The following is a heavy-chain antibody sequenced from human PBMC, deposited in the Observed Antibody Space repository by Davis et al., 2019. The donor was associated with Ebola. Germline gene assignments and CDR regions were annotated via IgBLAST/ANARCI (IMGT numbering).Heavy chain of an antibody. Sequence: ASVKVSCKASGYTFTSYGLSWVRQAPGQGLEWMGWISAYNGNTNYAQKLQGRVTMTTDTSTSTVYMELRSMRSDDTAVYYCARGYCSGGSCYSGDYWGQGTLVTVSS. D-gene: IGHD2-15*01. J-gene: IGHJ4*02. CDR2: ISAYNGNT. V-gene: IGHV1-18*01. CDR1: GYTFTSYG. CDR3: ARGYCSGGSCYSGDY.